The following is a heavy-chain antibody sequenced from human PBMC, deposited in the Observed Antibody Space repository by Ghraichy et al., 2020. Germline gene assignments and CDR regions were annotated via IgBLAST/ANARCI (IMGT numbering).Heavy chain of an antibody. D-gene: IGHD3-22*01. Sequence: GSLSLTCAVYGGSFSGYYWSWIRQPPGKGLEWIGEINHSGSTNYNPSLKSRVTISVDTSKNQFSLKLSSVTAADTAVYYCARGLDYYDSSGFSDYWGQGTLVTVSS. J-gene: IGHJ4*02. CDR3: ARGLDYYDSSGFSDY. V-gene: IGHV4-34*01. CDR1: GGSFSGYY. CDR2: INHSGST.